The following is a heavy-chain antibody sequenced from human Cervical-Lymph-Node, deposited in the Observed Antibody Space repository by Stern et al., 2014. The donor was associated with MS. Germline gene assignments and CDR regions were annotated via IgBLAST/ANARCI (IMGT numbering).Heavy chain of an antibody. V-gene: IGHV3-30*01. CDR1: GFTFSSYS. J-gene: IGHJ4*02. Sequence: VQLVESGGGVVQPGRSLRLSCATSGFTFSSYSIHWVRQAPGKGLEWETTISFDGREKFYADSVKGRFTISRDSSKNAVFVQMNSLRAEDTAVYYCARGMRYDDSGYYFDNWGRGTLITVSS. CDR3: ARGMRYDDSGYYFDN. CDR2: ISFDGREK. D-gene: IGHD3-22*01.